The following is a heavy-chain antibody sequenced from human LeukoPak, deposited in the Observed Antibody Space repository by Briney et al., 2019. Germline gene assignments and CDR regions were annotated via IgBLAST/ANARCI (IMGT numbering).Heavy chain of an antibody. V-gene: IGHV4-59*11. D-gene: IGHD3-22*01. CDR2: IYYSGTT. Sequence: PSETLSLTCTVSAGPMRSHYWSWIRQPPGKGLEWVGFIYYSGTTRYKPSLQSRVTISADTSKSQFSLKLTSVTAADPAVYFCARLLDNDSSGDPDTFDMWGQGTMVTVSS. CDR3: ARLLDNDSSGDPDTFDM. J-gene: IGHJ3*02. CDR1: AGPMRSHY.